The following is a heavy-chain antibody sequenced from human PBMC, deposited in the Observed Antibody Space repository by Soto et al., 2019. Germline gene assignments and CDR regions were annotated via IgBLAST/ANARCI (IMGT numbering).Heavy chain of an antibody. Sequence: SETLSLTCTVSGGSINNYYWSWVRQPPGKGLEWIGYIYYTGSTNYDPSLKSRVTISIDMSKNQFSLKLNSVTAADTAVYYCARIKSSTLDYWGQGALVTVSS. V-gene: IGHV4-59*01. CDR2: IYYTGST. CDR3: ARIKSSTLDY. D-gene: IGHD6-19*01. J-gene: IGHJ4*02. CDR1: GGSINNYY.